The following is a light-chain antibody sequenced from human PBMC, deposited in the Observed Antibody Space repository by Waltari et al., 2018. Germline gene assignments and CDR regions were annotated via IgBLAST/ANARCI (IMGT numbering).Light chain of an antibody. Sequence: QSALTQPASVSGSPGQSITIPCTGTTSDGGVYNYVSWYQQHPGKAPQLIIYDVFERPSGVSNRFSGSKSGNTASLTISGLLAEDEADYYCNSYTGSSSWVFGGGTKLTVL. CDR3: NSYTGSSSWV. V-gene: IGLV2-14*03. CDR2: DVF. J-gene: IGLJ3*02. CDR1: TSDGGVYNY.